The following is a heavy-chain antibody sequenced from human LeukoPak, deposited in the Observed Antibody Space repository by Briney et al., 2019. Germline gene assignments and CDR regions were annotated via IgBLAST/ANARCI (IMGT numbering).Heavy chain of an antibody. D-gene: IGHD5-18*01. CDR3: ARVRDLGYSYGYGLEDY. CDR1: GFIFSGYG. J-gene: IGHJ4*02. V-gene: IGHV3-30*03. CDR2: ISYDGSNK. Sequence: GGSLRLSCAASGFIFSGYGMHWVRQAPGKGLEWVAVISYDGSNKYYADSVKGRFTISRDNSKNTLYLQMNSLRAEDTAVYYCARVRDLGYSYGYGLEDYWGQGTLVTVSS.